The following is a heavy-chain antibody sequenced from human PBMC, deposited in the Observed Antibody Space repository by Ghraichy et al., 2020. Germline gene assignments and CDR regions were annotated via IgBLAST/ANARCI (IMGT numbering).Heavy chain of an antibody. Sequence: GGSLRLSCAASGFTVSSNYMSWVRQAPGKGLEWVSVIYIDGSTYYADSVKGRFIISRDNSKNTLYLQMNSLRAEDTAVYYCARDSWLTFYQWGQGTLVTVSS. CDR2: IYIDGST. V-gene: IGHV3-66*01. D-gene: IGHD6-19*01. CDR1: GFTVSSNY. CDR3: ARDSWLTFYQ. J-gene: IGHJ1*01.